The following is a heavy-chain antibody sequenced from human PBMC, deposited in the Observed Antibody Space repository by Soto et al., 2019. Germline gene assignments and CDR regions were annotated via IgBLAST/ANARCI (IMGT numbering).Heavy chain of an antibody. CDR2: IYYSGST. J-gene: IGHJ3*02. V-gene: IGHV4-39*01. CDR3: ARQGRTEFDI. CDR1: GGSISSSSYY. D-gene: IGHD2-21*02. Sequence: SETLSLTCTVSGGSISSSSYYWGWIRQPPGKGLEWIGSIYYSGSTYYNPSLKSRVTISVDTSKNQFSLKLSSVTAADTAVYYCARQGRTEFDIWGQGTMVTVSS.